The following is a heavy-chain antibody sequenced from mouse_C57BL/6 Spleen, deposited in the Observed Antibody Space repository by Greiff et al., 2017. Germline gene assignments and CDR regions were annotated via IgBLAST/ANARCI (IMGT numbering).Heavy chain of an antibody. Sequence: QVHVKQPGTELVKPGASVKLSCKASGYTFTSYWMHWVKQRPGQGLEWIGNINPSNGGTNYNEKFKSKATLTVDKSSSTAYMQLSSLTSEDSAVYYCARGPYYYGSSRFAWWGQGTLVTVSA. V-gene: IGHV1-53*01. CDR1: GYTFTSYW. J-gene: IGHJ3*01. CDR2: INPSNGGT. CDR3: ARGPYYYGSSRFAW. D-gene: IGHD1-1*01.